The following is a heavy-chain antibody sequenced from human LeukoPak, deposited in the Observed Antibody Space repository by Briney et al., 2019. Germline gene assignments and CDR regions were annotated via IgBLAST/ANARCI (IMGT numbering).Heavy chain of an antibody. CDR2: IKQDGSEK. J-gene: IGHJ3*02. CDR3: ARDQGGRDDAFDI. Sequence: GGSLRLSCAASGFTFSSYWMSWVRQAPGKGLEWVANIKQDGSEKYYVDSVKGRFTISRDNAKNSLYLQMNSLRAEDTAVYYCARDQGGRDDAFDIWGQGTMVTVSS. CDR1: GFTFSSYW. V-gene: IGHV3-7*01. D-gene: IGHD1-26*01.